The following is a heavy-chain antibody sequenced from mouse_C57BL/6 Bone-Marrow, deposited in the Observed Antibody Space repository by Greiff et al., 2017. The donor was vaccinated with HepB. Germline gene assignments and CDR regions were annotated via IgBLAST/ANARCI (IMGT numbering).Heavy chain of an antibody. Sequence: QVQLQQPGAELVKPGASVKLSCKASGYTFTSYWMQWVNQRPGQGLEWIGEIDPSDSYTNYNQKFKGKATLTLDTSSSTAYMQLSSLTSEDSAVYYCARRLRPSGCYFDYWGQGTTLTVSS. D-gene: IGHD1-2*01. CDR2: IDPSDSYT. CDR3: ARRLRPSGCYFDY. CDR1: GYTFTSYW. V-gene: IGHV1-50*01. J-gene: IGHJ2*01.